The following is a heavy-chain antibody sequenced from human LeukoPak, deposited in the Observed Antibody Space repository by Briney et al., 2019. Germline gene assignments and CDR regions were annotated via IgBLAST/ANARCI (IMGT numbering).Heavy chain of an antibody. CDR2: VYYSGST. Sequence: SETLSLTCTVSGGSISSYYWSWIRQPPGKGLEWIAYVYYSGSTDYNPSLKSRVTISLDTSKNQFSLKLSSVTAADTAVYYCARHDPIVGTPDAFDIWGQGTMVTVSS. J-gene: IGHJ3*02. D-gene: IGHD1-26*01. V-gene: IGHV4-59*08. CDR3: ARHDPIVGTPDAFDI. CDR1: GGSISSYY.